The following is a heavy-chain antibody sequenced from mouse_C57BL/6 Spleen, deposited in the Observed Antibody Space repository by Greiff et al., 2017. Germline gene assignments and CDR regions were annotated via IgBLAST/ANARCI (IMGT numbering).Heavy chain of an antibody. D-gene: IGHD1-1*01. Sequence: DVKLVESGGGLVQPKGSLKLSCAASGFSFNTYAMNWVRQAPGKGLEWVARIRSKSNNYATYYADSVKDRFTISRDDSESMLYLQMNNLKTEDTAMYYCVRHASYYYGSSFDYWGQGTTLTVSS. V-gene: IGHV10-1*01. CDR2: IRSKSNNYAT. CDR3: VRHASYYYGSSFDY. J-gene: IGHJ2*01. CDR1: GFSFNTYA.